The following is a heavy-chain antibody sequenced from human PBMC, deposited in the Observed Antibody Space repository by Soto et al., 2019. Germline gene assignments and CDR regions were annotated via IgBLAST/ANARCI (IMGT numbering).Heavy chain of an antibody. CDR1: GYTFTSYG. D-gene: IGHD2-2*01. CDR3: ARDGGIVVVPAAMLTRGYYYYGMDV. J-gene: IGHJ6*02. Sequence: VQLLESGGGLVQPGGSLRLSCAASGYTFTSYGISWVRQAPGQGLEWMGWISAYNGNTNYAQKLQGRVTMTTDTSTSTAYMELRSLRSDDTAVYYCARDGGIVVVPAAMLTRGYYYYGMDVWGQGTTVTVSS. V-gene: IGHV1-18*04. CDR2: ISAYNGNT.